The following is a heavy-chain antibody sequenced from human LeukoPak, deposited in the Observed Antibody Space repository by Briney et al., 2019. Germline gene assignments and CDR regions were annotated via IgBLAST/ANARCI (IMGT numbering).Heavy chain of an antibody. J-gene: IGHJ6*04. CDR1: GGSISSSSYY. V-gene: IGHV4-39*07. Sequence: SETLSLTCTVSGGSISSSSYYWGWIRQPPGKGLEWIGSIYYSGSTYYNPSLKSRVTISVDTSKNQFSLKLSSVTAADTAVYYCARSSRHYDFWSGFDYYDVWGKGTTVTVSS. CDR3: ARSSRHYDFWSGFDYYDV. D-gene: IGHD3-3*01. CDR2: IYYSGST.